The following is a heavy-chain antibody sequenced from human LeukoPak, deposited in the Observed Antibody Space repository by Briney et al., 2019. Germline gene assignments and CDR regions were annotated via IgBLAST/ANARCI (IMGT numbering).Heavy chain of an antibody. Sequence: SETLSLTCTVSGGSISSYYWSWIRQPAGKGLEWIGRIYTSGSTNYNPSLKSRVTMSVDTSKNQFSLKLSSVTAADTAVYYCARDKTDCSGGSCYSAFDIWGQGTMVTVSS. D-gene: IGHD2-15*01. CDR2: IYTSGST. CDR3: ARDKTDCSGGSCYSAFDI. CDR1: GGSISSYY. V-gene: IGHV4-4*07. J-gene: IGHJ3*02.